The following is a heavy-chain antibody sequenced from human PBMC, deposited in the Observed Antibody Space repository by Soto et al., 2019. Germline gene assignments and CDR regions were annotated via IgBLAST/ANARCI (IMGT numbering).Heavy chain of an antibody. CDR2: IYPGDSDT. Sequence: GESLKISCKGSGYSFTSYWIGWVRQMPGKGLDWMGIIYPGDSDTRYSPSFQGQVTISADKSISTAYLQWSSLKASDTAMYYCASLPYCSSTSCYDWNWFDPWGQGTLVTVSS. CDR1: GYSFTSYW. J-gene: IGHJ5*02. CDR3: ASLPYCSSTSCYDWNWFDP. D-gene: IGHD2-2*01. V-gene: IGHV5-51*01.